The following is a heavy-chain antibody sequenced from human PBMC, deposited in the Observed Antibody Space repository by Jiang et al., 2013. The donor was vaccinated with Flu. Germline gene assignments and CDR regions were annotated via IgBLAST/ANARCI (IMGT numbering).Heavy chain of an antibody. V-gene: IGHV3-30-3*01. CDR2: ISYDGSNK. CDR3: ARDEGNYG. J-gene: IGHJ4*02. D-gene: IGHD1-7*01. CDR1: GFTFSSYA. Sequence: ASGFTFSSYAMHWVRQAPGKGLEWVAVISYDGSNKYYADSVKGRFTISRDNSKNTLYLQMNSLRAEDTAVYYCARDEGNYGWGQGTLVTVSS.